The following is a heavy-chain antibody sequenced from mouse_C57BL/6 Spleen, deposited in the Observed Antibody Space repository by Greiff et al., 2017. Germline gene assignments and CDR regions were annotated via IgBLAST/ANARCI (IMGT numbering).Heavy chain of an antibody. D-gene: IGHD6-5*01. V-gene: IGHV14-1*01. CDR1: GFNIKDYY. J-gene: IGHJ3*01. CDR2: IDPEDGDT. CDR3: TASRYAPWFAY. Sequence: EVQLQQSGAELVRPGASVKLSCTASGFNIKDYYMHWVKQRPEQGLEWIGRIDPEDGDTEYAPKFQGKATMTADTSSNTAYLQLGSLSSEDTAVYYCTASRYAPWFAYWGQGTLVTVSA.